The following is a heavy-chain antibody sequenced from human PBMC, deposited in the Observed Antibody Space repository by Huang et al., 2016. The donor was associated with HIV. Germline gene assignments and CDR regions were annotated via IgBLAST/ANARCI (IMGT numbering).Heavy chain of an antibody. CDR1: GGSFSGYQ. CDR3: ARGLRFCRGGDCFPTLCQH. Sequence: QVRLQQWGAGLLKPSETLYLTCAVYGGSFSGYQWTWIRQSPGKGLEWIGEINHIGSATYNPSLKTRVTITVDMSKNQFSLKMTSLTVADTSVYFCARGLRFCRGGDCFPTLCQHWSQG. D-gene: IGHD2-21*02. J-gene: IGHJ1*01. CDR2: INHIGSA. V-gene: IGHV4-34*02.